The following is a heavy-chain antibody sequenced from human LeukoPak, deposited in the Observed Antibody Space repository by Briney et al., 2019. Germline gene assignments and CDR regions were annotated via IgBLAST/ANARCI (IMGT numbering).Heavy chain of an antibody. CDR2: INPSGTGT. CDR1: GYTITNNY. CDR3: ARPRFPYYRLSGPDYYYMDV. D-gene: IGHD2-21*01. Sequence: ASVKVSCKASGYTITNNYMHWVRQAPGQGLEWMGVINPSGTGTSYAQKFQGRVTITADKSTTTVYMELSSLRSEDTAVYYCARPRFPYYRLSGPDYYYMDVWGKGTTVTVSS. V-gene: IGHV1-46*01. J-gene: IGHJ6*03.